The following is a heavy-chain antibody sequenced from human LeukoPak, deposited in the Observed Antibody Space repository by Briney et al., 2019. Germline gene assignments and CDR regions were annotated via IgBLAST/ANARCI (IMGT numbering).Heavy chain of an antibody. CDR3: ARDYGDFLEYFDP. J-gene: IGHJ5*02. D-gene: IGHD4-17*01. CDR2: ITSSSTYI. Sequence: GGSLRLSCAASGFTFSSYNMNWVRQAPGKGLEWVSSITSSSTYIYYTDSVKGRFTISRDNAKNSLYLQMNSLRAEDAAVYYCARDYGDFLEYFDPWGQGTLVTVPS. CDR1: GFTFSSYN. V-gene: IGHV3-21*01.